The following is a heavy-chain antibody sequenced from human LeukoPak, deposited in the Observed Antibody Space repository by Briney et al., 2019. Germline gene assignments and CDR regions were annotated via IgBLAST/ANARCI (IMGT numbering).Heavy chain of an antibody. Sequence: SETLSLTCTVSGASISSSDYYWGWIRQPPGKGLEWIGSFYLSGSTYYNESLKSRVTISVDTSKNQFSLKLTSPTAADTAVYYCVKLGVVGIDQNWFDPWGQGTLVTVSS. V-gene: IGHV4-39*07. J-gene: IGHJ5*02. CDR2: FYLSGST. CDR1: GASISSSDYY. CDR3: VKLGVVGIDQNWFDP. D-gene: IGHD2-2*01.